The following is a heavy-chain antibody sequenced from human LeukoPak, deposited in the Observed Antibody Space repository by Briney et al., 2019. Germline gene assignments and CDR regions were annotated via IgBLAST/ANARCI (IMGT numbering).Heavy chain of an antibody. V-gene: IGHV1-69*04. CDR1: GYTFTYYV. CDR2: IIPILGIA. J-gene: IGHJ5*02. D-gene: IGHD2-15*01. CDR3: ARDPPCSGGSCYSDWFDP. Sequence: ASVKVSCKTSGYTFTYYVISWVRQAPGQGLEWMGRIIPILGIANYAQKFQGRVTITADKSTSTAYMELSSLRSEDTAVYYCARDPPCSGGSCYSDWFDPWGQGTLVTVSS.